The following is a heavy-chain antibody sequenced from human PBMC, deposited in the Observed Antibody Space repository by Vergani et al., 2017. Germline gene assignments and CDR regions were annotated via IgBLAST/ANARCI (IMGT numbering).Heavy chain of an antibody. CDR3: ARHISVVRPSSMTAFDY. J-gene: IGHJ4*02. V-gene: IGHV4-39*01. Sequence: QMQLQESGPGLVKPSETLSLSCTVSGDSISTSSYAWGWIRQPPGKTLEWIGNVFYGGRTSYNPSLKSRVTLSLDTSKKQISLHLTSVTAADTAVYYCARHISVVRPSSMTAFDYWGQGTLVTVSS. D-gene: IGHD2-21*01. CDR1: GDSISTSSYA. CDR2: VFYGGRT.